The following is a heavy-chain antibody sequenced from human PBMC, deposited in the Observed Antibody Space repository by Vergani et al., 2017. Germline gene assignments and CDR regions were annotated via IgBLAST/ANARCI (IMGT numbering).Heavy chain of an antibody. Sequence: QVQLQESGPGLVKPSETLSLTCTVSGGSISSYYWSWIRQPAGKGLEWIGRIYTSGSTNYNPSLKSRVTMSVDTSKNQFSLKLSSVTAADTAVYYCARGGDYGGNSVSFDYWGQGTLVTVSS. D-gene: IGHD4-23*01. V-gene: IGHV4-4*07. J-gene: IGHJ4*02. CDR3: ARGGDYGGNSVSFDY. CDR1: GGSISSYY. CDR2: IYTSGST.